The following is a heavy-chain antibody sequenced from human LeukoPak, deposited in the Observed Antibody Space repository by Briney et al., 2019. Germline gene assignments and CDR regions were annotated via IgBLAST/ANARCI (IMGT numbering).Heavy chain of an antibody. D-gene: IGHD1-14*01. Sequence: GGSLRLSCAASGFTFDDYGMSWVRQAPGKGLEWVSGINWNGGSTGYADSVKGRFTISRDNAKNSLYLQMNSLRAEDTALSHCARGGRPTRYRVFDYWGQGTLVTVSS. V-gene: IGHV3-20*01. J-gene: IGHJ4*02. CDR3: ARGGRPTRYRVFDY. CDR1: GFTFDDYG. CDR2: INWNGGST.